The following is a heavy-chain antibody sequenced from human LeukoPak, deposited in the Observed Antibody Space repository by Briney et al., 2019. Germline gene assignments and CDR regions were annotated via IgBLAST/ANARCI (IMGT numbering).Heavy chain of an antibody. Sequence: NPSETLSLTCTVSGGSISSYYWSWIRQPPGKGLEWIGYIYTSGSTNYNPSLKSRVTISVDTSKNQFSLKPSSVTAADTAVYYCARHLGYYFDYWGQGTLVTVSS. CDR3: ARHLGYYFDY. J-gene: IGHJ4*02. D-gene: IGHD7-27*01. CDR2: IYTSGST. CDR1: GGSISSYY. V-gene: IGHV4-4*09.